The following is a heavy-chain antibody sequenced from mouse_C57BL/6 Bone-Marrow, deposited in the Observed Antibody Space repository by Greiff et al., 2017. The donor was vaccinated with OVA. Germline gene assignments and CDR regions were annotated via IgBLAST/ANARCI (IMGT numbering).Heavy chain of an antibody. Sequence: EVKLMESGPELVKPGASVKISCKASGYSFTGYYMNWVKQSPEKSLEWIGEINPSTGGTTYNQKFKAKATLTVDKSSSTAYMQLKSLTSEDSAVYYCARWGLRRDVYFDYWGQGTTLTVSS. J-gene: IGHJ2*01. CDR2: INPSTGGT. V-gene: IGHV1-42*01. CDR3: ARWGLRRDVYFDY. CDR1: GYSFTGYY. D-gene: IGHD2-2*01.